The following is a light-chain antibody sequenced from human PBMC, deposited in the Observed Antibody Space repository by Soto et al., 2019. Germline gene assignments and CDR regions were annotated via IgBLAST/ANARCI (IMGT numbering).Light chain of an antibody. CDR2: GDN. Sequence: SYELTQPPSVSVSPGQTARITCSGDALPKKNAYWYQQRSGQAPVLVIYGDNKRPSGIPERFSVSSSGTVATLTISGAQVEDEADYFCYSTDSSNSRGVFGGRTKLTVL. J-gene: IGLJ2*01. CDR3: YSTDSSNSRGV. V-gene: IGLV3-10*01. CDR1: ALPKKN.